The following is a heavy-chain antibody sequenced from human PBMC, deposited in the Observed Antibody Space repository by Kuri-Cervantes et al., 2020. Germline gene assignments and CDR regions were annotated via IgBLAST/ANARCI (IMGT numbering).Heavy chain of an antibody. Sequence: GESLKISCAASGFTFSSYAMHWIRQAPGKGLAWVAVISYDGSNKYYADSVKGRFTISRDNSKNTLYLQMNSLRAEDTAVYYCAKGGGGWTIASQYFDYWGQGTLVTVSS. CDR3: AKGGGGWTIASQYFDY. J-gene: IGHJ4*02. V-gene: IGHV3-30-3*01. CDR1: GFTFSSYA. D-gene: IGHD3-16*01. CDR2: ISYDGSNK.